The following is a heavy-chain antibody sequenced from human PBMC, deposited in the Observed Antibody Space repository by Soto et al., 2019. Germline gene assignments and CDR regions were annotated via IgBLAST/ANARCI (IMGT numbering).Heavy chain of an antibody. D-gene: IGHD3-3*01. CDR3: AIGFFRLNWFDP. Sequence: PSETLSLTCTVSGGSISSGDYYWSWIRQPPGKGLEWIGYIYYSGSTYYNLSLKSRVTISVDTSKNPFSLKLSSVTAADTAVYYCAIGFFRLNWFDPWGQGTLVTVSS. J-gene: IGHJ5*02. CDR1: GGSISSGDYY. V-gene: IGHV4-30-4*01. CDR2: IYYSGST.